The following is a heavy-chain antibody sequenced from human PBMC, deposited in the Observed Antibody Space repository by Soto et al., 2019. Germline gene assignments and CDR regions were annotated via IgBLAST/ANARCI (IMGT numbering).Heavy chain of an antibody. V-gene: IGHV4-39*01. CDR3: ARHGRPATEPIVVVPAAMEIFDY. Sequence: SETLSLTCTVSGGSISSSSYYWGWIRQPPGKGLEWIGSIYYSGSTYYNPSLKSRVTISVDTSKNQFSLKLSSVTAADTAVYYCARHGRPATEPIVVVPAAMEIFDYWGQGTLVTVSS. J-gene: IGHJ4*02. CDR2: IYYSGST. D-gene: IGHD2-2*01. CDR1: GGSISSSSYY.